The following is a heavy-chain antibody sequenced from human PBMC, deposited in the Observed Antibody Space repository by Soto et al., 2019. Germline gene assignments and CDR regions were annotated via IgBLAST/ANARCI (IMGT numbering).Heavy chain of an antibody. CDR1: GFTFSYHA. D-gene: IGHD1-1*01. J-gene: IGHJ6*02. CDR3: ARGTTTSAFSAMDV. CDR2: ISYDGDNK. Sequence: QVQLVESGGGVVQPGRSLRLSCPASGFTFSYHALNWVRQAPGKGLEWVAVISYDGDNKYIAESVKGRFTISSDNSKNTVSLQMNSLRTEDTAMYFCARGTTTSAFSAMDVWGQGTTVTVSS. V-gene: IGHV3-30-3*01.